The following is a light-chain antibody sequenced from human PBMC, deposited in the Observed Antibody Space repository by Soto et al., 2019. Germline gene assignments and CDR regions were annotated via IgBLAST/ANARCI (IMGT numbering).Light chain of an antibody. CDR2: ANN. V-gene: IGLV1-47*02. J-gene: IGLJ3*02. Sequence: QSVLTQPPSVSGAPGQRVTISCTGNSSNLGAGYDVHWFRQLPGTAPKLLMYANNQRPSGVPDRVSGSKSGTSASLAISGLRSEDEADYYCAAWDDTLSGWVFGGGTQLTVL. CDR3: AAWDDTLSGWV. CDR1: SSNLGAGYD.